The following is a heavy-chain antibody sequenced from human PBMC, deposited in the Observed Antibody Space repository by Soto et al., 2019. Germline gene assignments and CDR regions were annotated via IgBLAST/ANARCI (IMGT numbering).Heavy chain of an antibody. V-gene: IGHV3-33*03. CDR3: AKMTRGYTYGLDY. CDR2: ISFDGSVI. Sequence: QVQLTESGGGVVQPGKSLRPSCEGSGFTFNRHGMHWVRQVPGKGLEWLAVISFDGSVIYYADSVKGRFTISRDNSEKTVYLHMSSLRPEDTATYFCAKMTRGYTYGLDYWGQGTLVTVSS. CDR1: GFTFNRHG. J-gene: IGHJ4*02. D-gene: IGHD5-18*01.